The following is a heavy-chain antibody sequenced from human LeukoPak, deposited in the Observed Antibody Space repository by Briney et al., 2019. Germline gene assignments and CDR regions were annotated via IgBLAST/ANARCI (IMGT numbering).Heavy chain of an antibody. CDR3: ARDHGYDSSFHFDY. J-gene: IGHJ4*02. Sequence: SVKVSCKASGGTLSSYAISWVRQAPGQGLEWMGGIIPIFGTANYAQKFQGRVTITADESTSTAYMELSSLRAEDTAVYYCARDHGYDSSFHFDYWGQGTLVTVSS. CDR1: GGTLSSYA. CDR2: IIPIFGTA. V-gene: IGHV1-69*13. D-gene: IGHD3-22*01.